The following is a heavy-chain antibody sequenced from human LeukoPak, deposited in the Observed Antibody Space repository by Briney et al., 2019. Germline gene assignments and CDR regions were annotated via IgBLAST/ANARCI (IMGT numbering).Heavy chain of an antibody. V-gene: IGHV4-59*08. CDR3: ARPDKHGRIDY. J-gene: IGHJ4*02. CDR2: IYYSGST. CDR1: GGSISSYY. Sequence: SETLSLTCTVSGGSISSYYWSWIRQPPGKGLEWIGYIYYSGSTNYNPSLKSRVTISVDTSKNQFSLKLSSVTAADTAVYYCARPDKHGRIDYWGQGTLVTVSS.